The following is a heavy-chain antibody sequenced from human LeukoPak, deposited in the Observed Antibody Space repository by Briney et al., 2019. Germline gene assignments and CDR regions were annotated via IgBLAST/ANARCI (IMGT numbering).Heavy chain of an antibody. Sequence: GGSLRLSCTASGFTYIFYMMNWVRQAPGKGLEWVSSISTSSSHIYYADSLKGRFTAFRDNAKNSLYLQMNNLRAEDTAVYYCTRDDKWNDKPFDLWGPGTLVTVSS. V-gene: IGHV3-21*01. CDR1: GFTYIFYM. CDR3: TRDDKWNDKPFDL. CDR2: ISTSSSHI. D-gene: IGHD1-20*01. J-gene: IGHJ4*02.